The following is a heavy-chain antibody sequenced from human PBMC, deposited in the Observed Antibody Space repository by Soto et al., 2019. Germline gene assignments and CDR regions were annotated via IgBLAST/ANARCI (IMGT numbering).Heavy chain of an antibody. CDR3: ARDGYYYDSSGYYPD. V-gene: IGHV4-59*01. CDR2: IYYSGST. CDR1: GGSISRYD. Sequence: PSETLSLTCTVSGGSISRYDWSGIRQPPGKGLEWIGYIYYSGSTNYNPSLKSRVTISVDTSKDQFSLKLSSVTAADTAVYYCARDGYYYDSSGYYPDWGQGTLVTVS. D-gene: IGHD3-22*01. J-gene: IGHJ4*02.